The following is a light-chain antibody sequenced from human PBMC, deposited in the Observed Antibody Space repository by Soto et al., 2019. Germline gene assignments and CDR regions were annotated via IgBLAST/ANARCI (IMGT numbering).Light chain of an antibody. CDR3: QHYNNWPRT. CDR2: GAS. J-gene: IGKJ1*01. Sequence: EIVVTQSTGTLSFSPGERATLSCRASQSVSSNLAWYQQKPGQAPRLLIYGASTRATGIPARFSGSGSGTEFTLTISSLQSEDFAVYYCQHYNNWPRTFGQGTKVAIK. V-gene: IGKV3-15*01. CDR1: QSVSSN.